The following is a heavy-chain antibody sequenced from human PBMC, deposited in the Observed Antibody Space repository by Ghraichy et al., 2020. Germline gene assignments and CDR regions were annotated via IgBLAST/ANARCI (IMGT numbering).Heavy chain of an antibody. D-gene: IGHD4-11*01. CDR2: IGTADDT. V-gene: IGHV3-13*01. Sequence: GRSLRLSCVTSGFVFSAYDMHWVRQRAGKGLEWVAGIGTADDTSYPGSLTGRFTISRENAKNSLYLQVDGLRVEDTAVYFCARGRLQFFDSWGLGTLVTVSS. J-gene: IGHJ4*02. CDR1: GFVFSAYD. CDR3: ARGRLQFFDS.